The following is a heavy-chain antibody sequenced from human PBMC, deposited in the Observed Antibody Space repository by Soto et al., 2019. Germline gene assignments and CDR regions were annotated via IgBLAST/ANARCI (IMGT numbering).Heavy chain of an antibody. J-gene: IGHJ4*02. CDR2: ISGSGGST. CDR1: GFTFSSYA. CDR3: AKSKWFAEYYFDY. D-gene: IGHD3-10*01. Sequence: EVQLLESGGGLVQPGGSLRLSFAASGFTFSSYAMSWVRQAPGKGLEWVSAISGSGGSTYYADSVKGRFTISRDNSKNTLYLQMNSLRAEDTAVYYCAKSKWFAEYYFDYWGQGTLVTVSS. V-gene: IGHV3-23*01.